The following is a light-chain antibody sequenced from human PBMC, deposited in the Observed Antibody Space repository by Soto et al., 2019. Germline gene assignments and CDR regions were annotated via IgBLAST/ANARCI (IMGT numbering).Light chain of an antibody. CDR2: DAS. Sequence: IVLTQSPGILSLSPGERATLSCRASQSVNSNYLAWYQQKPGQAPRLLIYDASSRATAIPDRFSGSGSGTDFALTISRLEPEDFAVYYCQQYGSSPCTFGQGTNLQI. CDR3: QQYGSSPCT. J-gene: IGKJ2*02. V-gene: IGKV3-20*01. CDR1: QSVNSNY.